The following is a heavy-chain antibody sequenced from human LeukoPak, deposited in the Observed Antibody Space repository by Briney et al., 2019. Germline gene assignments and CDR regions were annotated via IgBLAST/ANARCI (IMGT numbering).Heavy chain of an antibody. D-gene: IGHD5-24*01. CDR3: AKDDAYLQYAD. Sequence: PGGSLRLSCAASGFTFSSYGMHWVRQAPGKGLEWVAVISYDGSNKYYADSVEGRFTISRDNSKNTLYLQMNSLRAEDTAIYYCAKDDAYLQYADWGQGTLVTVSS. CDR2: ISYDGSNK. V-gene: IGHV3-30*18. J-gene: IGHJ4*02. CDR1: GFTFSSYG.